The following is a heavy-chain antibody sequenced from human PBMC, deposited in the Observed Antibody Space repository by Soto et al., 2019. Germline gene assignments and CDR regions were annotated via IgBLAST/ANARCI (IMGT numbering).Heavy chain of an antibody. Sequence: PGGSLRLSCAASGFTFSSYAMSWVRQAPGKGLEWVSAISGSGGSTYYADSVKGRFTISRDNSKNTLYLQMNSLRAEDTAVYYCAKDKLPIMITFGGVVPDYWGQGTLVTVSS. J-gene: IGHJ4*02. CDR1: GFTFSSYA. D-gene: IGHD3-16*01. V-gene: IGHV3-23*01. CDR2: ISGSGGST. CDR3: AKDKLPIMITFGGVVPDY.